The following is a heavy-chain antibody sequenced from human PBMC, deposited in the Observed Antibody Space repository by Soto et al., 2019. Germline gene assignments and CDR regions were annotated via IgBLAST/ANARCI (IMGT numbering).Heavy chain of an antibody. CDR2: ISFDGRNR. J-gene: IGHJ4*02. CDR3: AKGEWFAELLAFDY. V-gene: IGHV3-30*18. CDR1: GFTFSSYG. D-gene: IGHD3-10*01. Sequence: GGLLRLSCAASGFTFSSYGMHWVRQAPGKGLEWVAVISFDGRNRYFRDSVKGRFTISRDNSKNTVFLQMSSLTVEDTAVYYCAKGEWFAELLAFDYWGQGALVTVSS.